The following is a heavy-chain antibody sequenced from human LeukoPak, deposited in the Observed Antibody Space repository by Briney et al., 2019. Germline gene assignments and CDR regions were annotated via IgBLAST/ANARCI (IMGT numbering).Heavy chain of an antibody. D-gene: IGHD4-17*01. CDR3: AIPGDYGDSYYFDY. Sequence: PGGALKISCKGSGYSFTSYWIGWVRQLPARGLEGMGIIYPGDSDTRYSPSFQGQVTISADKSISTAYLQWSSLKASDTAMYYCAIPGDYGDSYYFDYWGQGTLVTVSS. CDR2: IYPGDSDT. CDR1: GYSFTSYW. J-gene: IGHJ4*02. V-gene: IGHV5-51*01.